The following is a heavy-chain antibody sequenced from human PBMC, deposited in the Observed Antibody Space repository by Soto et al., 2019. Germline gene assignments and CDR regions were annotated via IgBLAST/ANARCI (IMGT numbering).Heavy chain of an antibody. J-gene: IGHJ4*02. CDR3: ASEPTYYDILPGPRGKDG. D-gene: IGHD3-9*01. V-gene: IGHV4-34*01. CDR1: GGSFSGYY. CDR2: INHSGST. Sequence: QVQLQQWGAGLLKPSETLSLTCAVYGGSFSGYYWSWIRQPPGKGLEWIGEINHSGSTNYNPSLKSRVTISVDTSKNQFSLKLSSVTAADTAVYYCASEPTYYDILPGPRGKDGWGQGTLFTVSS.